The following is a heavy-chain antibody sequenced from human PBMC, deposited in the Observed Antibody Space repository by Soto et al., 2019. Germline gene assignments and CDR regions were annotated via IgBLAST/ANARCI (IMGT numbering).Heavy chain of an antibody. CDR3: ARHRESPYYDILTGSYYYYYYYMDV. CDR2: IYPGDSDT. Sequence: GESLKISCKGSGYSFTSYWIGWVRQMPGKGLEWMGIIYPGDSDTRYSPSFQGQVTISADKSISTAYLQWSSLKASDTAMYYCARHRESPYYDILTGSYYYYYYYMDVWGKGTTVTVSS. J-gene: IGHJ6*03. D-gene: IGHD3-9*01. CDR1: GYSFTSYW. V-gene: IGHV5-51*01.